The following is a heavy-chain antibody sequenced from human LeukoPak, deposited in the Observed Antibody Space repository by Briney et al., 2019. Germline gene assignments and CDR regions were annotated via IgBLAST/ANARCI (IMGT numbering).Heavy chain of an antibody. CDR2: NIPISGTA. CDR3: ATEVAAAGHYFDY. CDR1: GGTFSSYT. D-gene: IGHD6-13*01. J-gene: IGHJ4*02. V-gene: IGHV1-69*06. Sequence: ASVKVSCKASGGTFSSYTIHWVRQAPGQGLEWMGGNIPISGTANYAQRFQGRVTITADKSTSTAYMELSSLRSEDTAVYYCATEVAAAGHYFDYWGQGTLVTVSS.